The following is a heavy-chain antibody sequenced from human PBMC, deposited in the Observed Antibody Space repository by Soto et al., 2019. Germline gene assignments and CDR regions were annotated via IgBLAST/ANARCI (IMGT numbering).Heavy chain of an antibody. CDR1: GGSISSTGYY. V-gene: IGHV4-39*01. CDR3: ATLGGYTFGTGDFDY. D-gene: IGHD5-18*01. J-gene: IGHJ4*02. CDR2: IYYSGST. Sequence: SETLSLTCTVSGGSISSTGYYWGWIRQPPGKGLEWIGSIYYSGSTSYNPSLQSRVTMSVDTSKNQLSLRVSSVTAADTAVYYCATLGGYTFGTGDFDYWGPGTLVTVSS.